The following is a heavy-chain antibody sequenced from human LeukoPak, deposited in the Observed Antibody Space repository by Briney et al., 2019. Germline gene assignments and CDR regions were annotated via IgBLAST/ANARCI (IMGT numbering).Heavy chain of an antibody. V-gene: IGHV3-23*01. CDR2: ISGSGGST. J-gene: IGHJ4*02. D-gene: IGHD3-10*01. Sequence: GGSLRLSCAASGFTFSSYAMSWVRQAPGKGLEWVSAISGSGGSTYYADSVKGRFTISRDNFKNTLYLQMNSLRAEDTAVYYCAKDGSGSYSLTTLANWGQGTLVTVSS. CDR3: AKDGSGSYSLTTLAN. CDR1: GFTFSSYA.